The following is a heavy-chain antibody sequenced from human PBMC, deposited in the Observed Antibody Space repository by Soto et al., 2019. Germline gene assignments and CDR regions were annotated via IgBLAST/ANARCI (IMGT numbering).Heavy chain of an antibody. D-gene: IGHD2-2*01. J-gene: IGHJ6*02. Sequence: EVQLLDSGRGLVQPGGSLRLSCAASGFTFRNYAVTWVRQGPGEGLERVSIFCVCGGTSSYADSVKGRFAISRDNSKNTLSLQMNSLRPEDTAVYYCAKDSGYQLPDNYFYYGLDVWGQGTTVTVSS. CDR1: GFTFRNYA. CDR2: FCVCGGTS. V-gene: IGHV3-23*01. CDR3: AKDSGYQLPDNYFYYGLDV.